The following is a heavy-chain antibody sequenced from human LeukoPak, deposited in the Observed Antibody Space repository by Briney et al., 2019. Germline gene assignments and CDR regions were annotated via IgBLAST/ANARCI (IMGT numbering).Heavy chain of an antibody. CDR2: ISSSGSTI. V-gene: IGHV3-11*01. CDR1: GFTFGDYY. D-gene: IGHD3-22*01. CDR3: ARASYYYDTTGLGAVDI. Sequence: GGSLRLSCAASGFTFGDYYMNWIRQAPGKGLEWVSYISSSGSTIYYATSVRGRFTISRDNAKNSLYLQLNSMRTEDTALYYCARASYYYDTTGLGAVDIWGQGTMVTVSS. J-gene: IGHJ3*02.